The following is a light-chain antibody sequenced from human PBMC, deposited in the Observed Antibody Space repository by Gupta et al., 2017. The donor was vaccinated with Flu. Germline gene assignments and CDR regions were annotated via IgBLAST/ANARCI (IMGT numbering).Light chain of an antibody. J-gene: IGLJ2*01. V-gene: IGLV3-1*01. CDR2: EDY. CDR3: QAWDSTTGL. Sequence: CWYQHKEGQSTVLVMYEDYQRRSGIPDRFSGSNSGNTATLTLSGPQALDEADYYCQAWDSTTGLFGGGTKVTVL.